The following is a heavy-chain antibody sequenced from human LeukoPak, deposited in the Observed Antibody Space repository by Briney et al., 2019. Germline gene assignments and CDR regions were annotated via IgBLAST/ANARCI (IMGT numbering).Heavy chain of an antibody. CDR3: ARDRGWIQHDI. D-gene: IGHD5-18*01. CDR1: GFAFSDSW. J-gene: IGHJ3*02. V-gene: IGHV3-7*01. Sequence: GGSLRLSCAASGFAFSDSWMTWIRQAPGKGLEWVAFIKGDGSAKKYVDSVKGRFTISRDNAKNSLFLQMDSLRAEDTAVYYCARDRGWIQHDIWGQGTMVTVSS. CDR2: IKGDGSAK.